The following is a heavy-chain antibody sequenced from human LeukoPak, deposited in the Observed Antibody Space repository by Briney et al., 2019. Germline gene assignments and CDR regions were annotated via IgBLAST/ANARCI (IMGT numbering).Heavy chain of an antibody. CDR1: GYTFTSYD. J-gene: IGHJ6*03. Sequence: ASVKVSCKASGYTFTSYDINWVRQATGQGLEWMGWISAYYGNTNYAQNLQDRVIMTTDTSTSIAYMELRSLRSDDTAVYYCARDAYCSSTSCFPYYMDVWGTGTTVTVSS. V-gene: IGHV1-18*01. D-gene: IGHD2-2*01. CDR3: ARDAYCSSTSCFPYYMDV. CDR2: ISAYYGNT.